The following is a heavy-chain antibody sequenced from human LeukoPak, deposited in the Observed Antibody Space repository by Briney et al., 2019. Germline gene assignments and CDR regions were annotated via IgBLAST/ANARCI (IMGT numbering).Heavy chain of an antibody. J-gene: IGHJ6*03. CDR3: ASGGAGYINGWPQKLPRDQYYIDV. D-gene: IGHD6-19*01. Sequence: SQTLSLTCTVSGASISSGNYYWTCIRQPPGNGLEWIGYIYDSGSTNYNPSLKSRVTISVDTSKNQFSLNLNSVTAADTAVYYCASGGAGYINGWPQKLPRDQYYIDVWGTGTTVTISS. CDR2: IYDSGST. CDR1: GASISSGNYY. V-gene: IGHV4-61*09.